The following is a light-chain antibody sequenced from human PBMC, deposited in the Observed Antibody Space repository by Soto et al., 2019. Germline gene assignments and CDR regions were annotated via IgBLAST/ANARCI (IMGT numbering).Light chain of an antibody. Sequence: DIQMTQSPSTLSASVGDRVTITCRASQSSSSWLAWYQQKPGKAPKLLIYKASSLESGFPSRFSGSGSGTEFILTISSLQPDDFATYYCQQYDSYSVTFGQGTKVEIK. J-gene: IGKJ1*01. CDR3: QQYDSYSVT. CDR2: KAS. CDR1: QSSSSW. V-gene: IGKV1-5*03.